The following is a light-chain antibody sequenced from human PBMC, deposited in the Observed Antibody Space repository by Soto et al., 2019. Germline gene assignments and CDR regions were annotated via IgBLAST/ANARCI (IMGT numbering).Light chain of an antibody. Sequence: EIVMTQSPATLSVSPGERATLSCRASPSVSSNLAWYQQKPGQAPRLLIYGASTRATGIPARFRGSGSGTEFTLTISRLQSEDFAVYYCQQYNNWPPRYTFGQGTKLEIK. CDR2: GAS. J-gene: IGKJ2*01. V-gene: IGKV3-15*01. CDR3: QQYNNWPPRYT. CDR1: PSVSSN.